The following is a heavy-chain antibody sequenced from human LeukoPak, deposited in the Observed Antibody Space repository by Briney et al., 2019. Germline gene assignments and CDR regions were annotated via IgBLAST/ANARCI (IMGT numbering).Heavy chain of an antibody. CDR3: TTDRGITDLPLFGY. Sequence: GGSLRLSCAASGFTFSYAWMSWVSQAPGRGLEWVGRIKGKRDGGTTDYAAPVKGRFTISRDDSKDRLYLQMNSLKTEDTAVYYCTTDRGITDLPLFGYWGLGTLVTVSS. J-gene: IGHJ4*02. CDR1: GFTFSYAW. D-gene: IGHD3-10*01. CDR2: IKGKRDGGTT. V-gene: IGHV3-15*01.